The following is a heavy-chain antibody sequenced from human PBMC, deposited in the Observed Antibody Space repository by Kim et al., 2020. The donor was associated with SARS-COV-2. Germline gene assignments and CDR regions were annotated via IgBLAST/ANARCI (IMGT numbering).Heavy chain of an antibody. CDR3: ARGTVSYDILTGYSKVYYFDY. CDR2: INHSGST. D-gene: IGHD3-9*01. CDR1: GGSFSGYY. J-gene: IGHJ4*02. Sequence: SETLSLTCAVYGGSFSGYYWSWIRQPPGKGLEWIGEINHSGSTNYNPSLKSRVTISVDTSKNQFSLKLSSVTAADTAVYYCARGTVSYDILTGYSKVYYFDYWGQGTLVTVSS. V-gene: IGHV4-34*01.